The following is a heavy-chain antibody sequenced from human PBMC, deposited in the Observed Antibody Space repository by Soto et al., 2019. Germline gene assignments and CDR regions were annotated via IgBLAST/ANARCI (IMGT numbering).Heavy chain of an antibody. J-gene: IGHJ4*02. CDR2: IYYSGST. Sequence: ASETLSLTCTVSGGSISSSSYYWGWIRQPPGKGLEWIGSIYYSGSTYYNPSLKSRVTISVDTSKNQFSLKLSSVTAADTAVYYCARHVPRTPPRYNWNYSLRVYYFDYWGQGTLVTVSS. CDR3: ARHVPRTPPRYNWNYSLRVYYFDY. D-gene: IGHD1-7*01. V-gene: IGHV4-39*01. CDR1: GGSISSSSYY.